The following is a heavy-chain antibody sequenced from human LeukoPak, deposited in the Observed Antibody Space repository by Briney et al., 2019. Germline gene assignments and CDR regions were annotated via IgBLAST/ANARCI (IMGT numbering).Heavy chain of an antibody. J-gene: IGHJ4*02. V-gene: IGHV3-9*01. CDR3: ARAPRDGTILFDY. Sequence: GGSLRLSCAASGFTFDDYAMHWVRQAPGKGLEWVSGISWNSGSIGYADSVKGRFTISRDNAKNSLYLQMNSLRAEDTALYYCARAPRDGTILFDYWGQGTLVTVSS. D-gene: IGHD5-24*01. CDR1: GFTFDDYA. CDR2: ISWNSGSI.